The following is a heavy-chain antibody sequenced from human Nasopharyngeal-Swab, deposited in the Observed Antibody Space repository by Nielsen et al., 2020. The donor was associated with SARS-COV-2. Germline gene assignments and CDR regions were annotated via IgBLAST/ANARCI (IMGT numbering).Heavy chain of an antibody. D-gene: IGHD3-22*01. Sequence: ASVKVSCKASGYTFTSYGISWVRQAPGQGLEWMGWISAYNGNTNYAQKLQGRVTMTTDTSTSTAYMELRSLRSDDTAVYYCARRSSREYYDSSGYEDYWGQGTLVTVSS. V-gene: IGHV1-18*01. CDR1: GYTFTSYG. CDR3: ARRSSREYYDSSGYEDY. J-gene: IGHJ4*02. CDR2: ISAYNGNT.